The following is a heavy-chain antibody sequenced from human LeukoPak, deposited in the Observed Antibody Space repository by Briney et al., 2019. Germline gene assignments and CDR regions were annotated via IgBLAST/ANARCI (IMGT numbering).Heavy chain of an antibody. CDR3: AREGRGYKVAKFDY. V-gene: IGHV3-7*01. J-gene: IGHJ4*02. CDR2: MKRDGSEK. D-gene: IGHD3-22*01. CDR1: GFTFSSYW. Sequence: GGSLRLSCAASGFTFSSYWMSWVRQAPGKGREWVANMKRDGSEKYYVDSVKGRFTISRDNAKNSPYLQMNSLRAEDTAVYYCAREGRGYKVAKFDYWGQGTLVTVSS.